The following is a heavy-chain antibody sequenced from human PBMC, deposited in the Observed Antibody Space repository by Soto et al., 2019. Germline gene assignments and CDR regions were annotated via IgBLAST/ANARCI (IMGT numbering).Heavy chain of an antibody. Sequence: PVGSLRLSCTASGFTFSEYSMSWVRQAPGKGLEWVSSITHSGTYVYYADSVKGRFTISRDSASNSLFLQMTSLRAEDTAVYHCARARGNDWYSDYWGQGTLVTVS. CDR2: ITHSGTYV. D-gene: IGHD5-12*01. V-gene: IGHV3-21*01. J-gene: IGHJ4*02. CDR3: ARARGNDWYSDY. CDR1: GFTFSEYS.